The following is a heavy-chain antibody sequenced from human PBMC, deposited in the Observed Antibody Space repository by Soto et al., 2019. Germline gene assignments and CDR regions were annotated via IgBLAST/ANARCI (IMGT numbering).Heavy chain of an antibody. CDR1: GGSFSGYY. V-gene: IGHV4-34*01. J-gene: IGHJ4*02. D-gene: IGHD5-12*01. Sequence: SETLSLTCAVYGGSFSGYYWSWIRQPPGKGLEWIGEINHSGSTNYNPSLKSRVTISVDTSKNQFSLKLSSVTAADTAVYYCERGLRMASIDYWGQGTLVTVSS. CDR2: INHSGST. CDR3: ERGLRMASIDY.